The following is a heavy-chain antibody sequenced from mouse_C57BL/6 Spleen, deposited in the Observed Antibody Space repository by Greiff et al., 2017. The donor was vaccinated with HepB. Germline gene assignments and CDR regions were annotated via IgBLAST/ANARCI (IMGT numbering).Heavy chain of an antibody. D-gene: IGHD2-1*01. V-gene: IGHV3-6*01. CDR2: ISYDGSN. J-gene: IGHJ2*01. CDR3: ARGETLLLFDY. CDR1: GYSITSGYY. Sequence: EVKLQESGPGLVKPSQSLSLTCSVTGYSITSGYYWNWIRQFPGNKLEWMGYISYDGSNNYNPSLKNRISITRDTSKNQFFLKLNSVTTEDTATYYCARGETLLLFDYWGQGTTLTVSS.